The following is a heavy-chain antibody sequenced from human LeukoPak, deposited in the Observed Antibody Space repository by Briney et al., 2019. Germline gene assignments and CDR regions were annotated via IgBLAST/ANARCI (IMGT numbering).Heavy chain of an antibody. CDR3: ARVPDGSGSYTFYFDY. J-gene: IGHJ4*02. CDR1: GGSISSGDYY. V-gene: IGHV4-30-4*01. Sequence: SQTLSLTCTVSGGSISSGDYYWSWIRQPPGKGLEWIGYIYYSGSTYYNPSLKSRVTISVDTSKNQFSLKLSSVTAADTAVYYCARVPDGSGSYTFYFDYWGQGTLVTVSS. D-gene: IGHD3-10*01. CDR2: IYYSGST.